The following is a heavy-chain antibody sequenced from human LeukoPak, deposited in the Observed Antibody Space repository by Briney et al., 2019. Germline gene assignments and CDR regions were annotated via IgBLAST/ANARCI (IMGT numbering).Heavy chain of an antibody. D-gene: IGHD3-3*01. V-gene: IGHV3-21*01. J-gene: IGHJ4*02. CDR3: ARDGGSGLTQGVFDY. CDR2: ISSGSSYI. Sequence: KPGGSLRLSCAASGFTFSDYSMNWVRQAPGKGLEWISSISSGSSYIYYTDSVKGRFTISRDNAKNSLYLQMSSLRAEDTAVYYCARDGGSGLTQGVFDYWGQGTLVTVSS. CDR1: GFTFSDYS.